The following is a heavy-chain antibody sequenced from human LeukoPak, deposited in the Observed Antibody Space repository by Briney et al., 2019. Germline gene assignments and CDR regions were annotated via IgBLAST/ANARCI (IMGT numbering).Heavy chain of an antibody. D-gene: IGHD6-19*01. CDR3: ARAEGDIAVAAFDY. J-gene: IGHJ4*02. Sequence: SETLSLTCTVSVGSTSSYYWSCIRQPAGEGLEWSGRIYTSGSTNYNPYLKSRVTISVDTSKSQFSLKLSSVTAAGTAVYYCARAEGDIAVAAFDYWGQGTLVTVSS. CDR2: IYTSGST. CDR1: VGSTSSYY. V-gene: IGHV4-4*07.